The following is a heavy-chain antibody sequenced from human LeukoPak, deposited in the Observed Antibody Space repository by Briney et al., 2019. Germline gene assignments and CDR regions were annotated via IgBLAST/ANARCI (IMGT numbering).Heavy chain of an antibody. J-gene: IGHJ5*02. CDR2: IYYSGST. CDR3: ARRGVVRGVMAPPGGWFDP. CDR1: GGSISSSSYY. V-gene: IGHV4-39*07. D-gene: IGHD3-10*01. Sequence: PSETLSLTCTVSGGSISSSSYYWGWIRQPPGKGLEWIGSIYYSGSTYYNPSLKSRVTISVDTSKNQFSLKLSSVTAADTAVYYCARRGVVRGVMAPPGGWFDPWGQGTLVTVSS.